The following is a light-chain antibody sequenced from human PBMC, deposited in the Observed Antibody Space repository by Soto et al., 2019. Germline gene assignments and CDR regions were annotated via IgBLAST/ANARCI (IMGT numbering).Light chain of an antibody. Sequence: QSALTQPASVSGSPGQSITISCTGTSSDVGAYNYVSWYQHYPGKTPRLIIYDVTNRPSGVSNPFSGSKYGNTASLTISGLQAEDEADYSCSSYTNHHTPVVFGGGTKLTVL. CDR2: DVT. V-gene: IGLV2-14*03. CDR1: SSDVGAYNY. J-gene: IGLJ2*01. CDR3: SSYTNHHTPVV.